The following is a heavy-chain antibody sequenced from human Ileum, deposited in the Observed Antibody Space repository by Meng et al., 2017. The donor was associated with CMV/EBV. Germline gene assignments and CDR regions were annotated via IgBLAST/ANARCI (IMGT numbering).Heavy chain of an antibody. CDR3: ASDFSGSAPSGFDY. CDR1: GYTFTKYY. CDR2: IHPSGGVT. Sequence: QVQLVQSGAEVKKPGAAVNLPCKASGYTFTKYYLHWVRPAPGQGLEWMGIIHPSGGVTTYAQKFQSRVTMTSDTSTTTVYMELSSLTSEDTAVYYCASDFSGSAPSGFDYWGQGTLVTVSS. D-gene: IGHD3-10*01. V-gene: IGHV1-46*01. J-gene: IGHJ4*02.